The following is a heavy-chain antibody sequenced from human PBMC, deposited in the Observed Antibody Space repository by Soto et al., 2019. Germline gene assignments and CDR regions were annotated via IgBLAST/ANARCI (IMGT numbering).Heavy chain of an antibody. CDR1: GGTFSSYA. D-gene: IGHD6-6*01. CDR2: IIPIFGTA. Sequence: QVQLVQSGAEVKKPGSSVKVSCKASGGTFSSYAISWVRQAPGQGLEWMGGIIPIFGTANYAQKFQGRVTITADESTSAAYMDLSSLRSEDTAVYYCARDQGYSSSSGFYYGMDVWGQGTTVTVSS. V-gene: IGHV1-69*12. CDR3: ARDQGYSSSSGFYYGMDV. J-gene: IGHJ6*02.